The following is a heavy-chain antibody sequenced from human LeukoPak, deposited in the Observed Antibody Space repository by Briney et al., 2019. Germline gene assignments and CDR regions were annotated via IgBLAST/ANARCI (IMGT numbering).Heavy chain of an antibody. V-gene: IGHV4-30-4*08. Sequence: SQTLSLTCTVSGGSISSGDYYWSWIRQPPGKGLEWIGYIYYSGSTYYNPSLKSRVTISVDTSKNQFSLKLSSVTAADTAVYYCARDSITIFGVARGAFDYWGQGTLVTVSS. J-gene: IGHJ4*02. D-gene: IGHD3-3*01. CDR3: ARDSITIFGVARGAFDY. CDR2: IYYSGST. CDR1: GGSISSGDYY.